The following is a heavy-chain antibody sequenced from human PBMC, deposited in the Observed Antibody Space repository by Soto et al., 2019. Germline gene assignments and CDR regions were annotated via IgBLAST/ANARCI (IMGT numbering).Heavy chain of an antibody. J-gene: IGHJ4*02. D-gene: IGHD4-17*01. CDR2: IYYSGST. CDR3: ASLTTAELYYFDY. V-gene: IGHV4-59*08. CDR1: GGSISSYY. Sequence: SETLSLTCTVSGGSISSYYWSWIRQPPGKGLEWIGYIYYSGSTNYNPSLKSRVTISVDTSKNQFSLKLSSVTAADTAVYYCASLTTAELYYFDYWGQGTLVTVSS.